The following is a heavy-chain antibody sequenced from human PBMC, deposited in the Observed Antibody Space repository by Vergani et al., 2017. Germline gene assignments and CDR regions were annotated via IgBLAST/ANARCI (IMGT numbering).Heavy chain of an antibody. CDR3: ARTESFILRDFHWAL. D-gene: IGHD3-9*01. Sequence: QLHLQESGPGLVKPSETLSLTCTVSGGSITSSSYYWGWIRQPPGKGLEWIGNIYYSGGAYYNPSLKGRVTISVDTSKNQFSLEVTSVTAADTAIYFCARTESFILRDFHWALWGQGTLVTVSS. V-gene: IGHV4-39*01. J-gene: IGHJ4*02. CDR1: GGSITSSSYY. CDR2: IYYSGGA.